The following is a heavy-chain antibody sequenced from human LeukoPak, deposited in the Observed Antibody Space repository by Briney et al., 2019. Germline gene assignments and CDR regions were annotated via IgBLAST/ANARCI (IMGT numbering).Heavy chain of an antibody. CDR1: GYTFTSYD. Sequence: ASVKVSCKASGYTFTSYDINWVRQATGQGLEWMGWMNPNSGNTGYAQKFQGRVTMTRNTSISTAYMELSSLRSEDTAVYYCAREGGPHYDILTGYSTYYFDYWGQGTLVTVSS. CDR3: AREGGPHYDILTGYSTYYFDY. J-gene: IGHJ4*02. V-gene: IGHV1-8*01. D-gene: IGHD3-9*01. CDR2: MNPNSGNT.